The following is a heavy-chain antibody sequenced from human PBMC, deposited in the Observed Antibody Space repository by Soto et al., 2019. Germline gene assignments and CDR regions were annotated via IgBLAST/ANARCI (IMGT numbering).Heavy chain of an antibody. V-gene: IGHV1-8*01. CDR3: ARGHSSYYDFWSGYLQFGYYYYMDV. D-gene: IGHD3-3*01. Sequence: ASVKVSCKASGYTFTSYDINWVRQATGQGLEWMGWMNPNSGNTGYAQKYQGRVTMTRNTSISTAYMELSSLRSEDTAVYYCARGHSSYYDFWSGYLQFGYYYYMDVWGKGTTVTSP. CDR1: GYTFTSYD. CDR2: MNPNSGNT. J-gene: IGHJ6*03.